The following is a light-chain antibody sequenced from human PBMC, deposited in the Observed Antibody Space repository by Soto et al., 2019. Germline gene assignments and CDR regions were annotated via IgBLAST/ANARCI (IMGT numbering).Light chain of an antibody. CDR3: QQYSNWPPGT. J-gene: IGKJ1*01. V-gene: IGKV3-15*01. CDR2: GAS. CDR1: QSVRSN. Sequence: EIVMTQSPATLSVSPGERATLSCSASQSVRSNLAWYQQKPGQAPRLLIYGASTRATGIPARFSGSGSGTEFTLTISSLQSEDFAVYYCQQYSNWPPGTFGQGTKVEIK.